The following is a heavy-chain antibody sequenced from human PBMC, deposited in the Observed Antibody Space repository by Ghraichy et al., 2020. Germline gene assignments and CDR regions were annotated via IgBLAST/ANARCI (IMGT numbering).Heavy chain of an antibody. CDR2: LRGSGDST. CDR1: GFTFSTYA. V-gene: IGHV3-23*01. J-gene: IGHJ4*02. Sequence: TCAASGFTFSTYAMSWVRQAPGKGLEWVSALRGSGDSTYYADSVKGRFTISRDNSKNTLYLQMNSLSVEDTAVYFCAKGRSTTNHYDYWGQGTLVTVSS. D-gene: IGHD2/OR15-2a*01. CDR3: AKGRSTTNHYDY.